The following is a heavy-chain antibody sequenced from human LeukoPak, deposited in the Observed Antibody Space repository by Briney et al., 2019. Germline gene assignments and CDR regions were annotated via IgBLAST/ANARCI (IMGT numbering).Heavy chain of an antibody. D-gene: IGHD4-17*01. Sequence: ASVKVSCKASGYTFTSNHMHWVRQAPGQGLEWMGIINPSDDTTTYAQKFRGRVTMTRDTSTSTVYMDLSSLRSEDTAVYYCARDGGSYGDCPHWGQGTLVTVSP. V-gene: IGHV1-46*01. CDR2: INPSDDTT. CDR3: ARDGGSYGDCPH. CDR1: GYTFTSNH. J-gene: IGHJ1*01.